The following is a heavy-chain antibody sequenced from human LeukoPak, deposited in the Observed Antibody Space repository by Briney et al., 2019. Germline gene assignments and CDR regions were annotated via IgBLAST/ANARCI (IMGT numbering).Heavy chain of an antibody. CDR3: AKDPSNTAYCSSTSCYLPWFDP. CDR1: GFTFSSYA. Sequence: GGSLRLSCAASGFTFSSYAMSWVRQAPGKGLEWVSAISGSGGSTYYADSVKGRFTISRDNSKNTLYLQMNSLRAEDTAVYYCAKDPSNTAYCSSTSCYLPWFDPWGQGTLVTVSS. CDR2: ISGSGGST. D-gene: IGHD2-2*01. V-gene: IGHV3-23*01. J-gene: IGHJ5*02.